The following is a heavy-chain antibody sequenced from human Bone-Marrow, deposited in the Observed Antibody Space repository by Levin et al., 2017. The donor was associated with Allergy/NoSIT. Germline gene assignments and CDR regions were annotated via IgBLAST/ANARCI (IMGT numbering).Heavy chain of an antibody. CDR3: ARGDCYSGSCYGPDWFDP. D-gene: IGHD2-15*01. CDR2: INPNSGNT. Sequence: ASVKVSCKTSGYTFTSYHVYWVRQAPGQGLEWTGYINPNSGNTGYAQKFQGRVTVTRNSTINTAYMELSGLRSEDTAMYYCARGDCYSGSCYGPDWFDPWGQGTQVTVSS. J-gene: IGHJ5*02. V-gene: IGHV1-8*01. CDR1: GYTFTSYH.